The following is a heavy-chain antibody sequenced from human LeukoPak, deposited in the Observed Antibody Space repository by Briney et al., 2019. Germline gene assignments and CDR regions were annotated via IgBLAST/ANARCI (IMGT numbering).Heavy chain of an antibody. V-gene: IGHV3-23*01. CDR3: AKDWPHYYGSGSYFDY. CDR2: IGGCGGRT. J-gene: IGHJ4*02. Sequence: GGSLRLSCAASGFTFSSYAMSGVRQSPGKGVEWVSAIGGCGGRTYYADSVKGRFTISRDNSKNTLYLQLNSLRAEDTAVYYCAKDWPHYYGSGSYFDYWGQGTLVTVSS. CDR1: GFTFSSYA. D-gene: IGHD3-10*01.